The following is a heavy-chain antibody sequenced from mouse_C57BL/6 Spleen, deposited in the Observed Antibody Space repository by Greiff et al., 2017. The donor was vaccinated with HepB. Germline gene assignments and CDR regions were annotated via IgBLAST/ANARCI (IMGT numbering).Heavy chain of an antibody. J-gene: IGHJ4*01. CDR3: ARYYDYDGYAMDY. V-gene: IGHV1-69*01. CDR1: GYTFTSYW. D-gene: IGHD2-4*01. CDR2: IGLSDSST. Sequence: QVQLQQPGAELVMPGASVKLSCKASGYTFTSYWMHWVKQRPGQGLEWIGEIGLSDSSTNYNKKFKGKSTLTVDKSSSTAYMQISSLTSEDSAVYYCARYYDYDGYAMDYWGQGTSVTVSS.